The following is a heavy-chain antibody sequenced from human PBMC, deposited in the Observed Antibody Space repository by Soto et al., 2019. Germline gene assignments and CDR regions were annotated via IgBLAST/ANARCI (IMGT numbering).Heavy chain of an antibody. V-gene: IGHV3-33*01. D-gene: IGHD4-17*01. CDR1: GFTFSSYG. Sequence: QVQLVESGGGVVQPGRSLRLSCAASGFTFSSYGMHWVRQAPGKGLEWVAVIWYDGSNKYYADSVKGRFTISRDNSKNTLYLQMNSLRAEDTAVYYCARGYGDYVSFRGYYYYGMDVWGQGTTVTVSS. J-gene: IGHJ6*02. CDR3: ARGYGDYVSFRGYYYYGMDV. CDR2: IWYDGSNK.